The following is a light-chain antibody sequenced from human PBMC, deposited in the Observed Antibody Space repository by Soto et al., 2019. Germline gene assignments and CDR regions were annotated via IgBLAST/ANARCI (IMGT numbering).Light chain of an antibody. CDR1: SIDIGGYKY. CDR2: EVS. V-gene: IGLV2-14*01. J-gene: IGLJ3*02. CDR3: TSYSRYRVLV. Sequence: ALTQPASVSGSLGQSITISCTGTSIDIGGYKYVSWYQQHPGKAPKLIIFEVSNRPSGVSDRFSGSNSGNTASLTISGLQAEDEADYYCTSYSRYRVLVFXGGTKLTVL.